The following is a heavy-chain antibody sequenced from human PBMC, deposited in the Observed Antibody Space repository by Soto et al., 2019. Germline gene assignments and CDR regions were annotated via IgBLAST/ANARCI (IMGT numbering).Heavy chain of an antibody. V-gene: IGHV4-61*01. Sequence: PSETLSLTCTVSGGSVSSGSYYWSWIRQPPGKGLEWIGYIYYSGSTNYNPSLKSRVTISVDTSKNQFSLKLSSVTAADTAVNYCGGRGIEQLWSLDYGGQETRVTFSS. D-gene: IGHD5-18*01. J-gene: IGHJ4*02. CDR2: IYYSGST. CDR3: GGRGIEQLWSLDY. CDR1: GGSVSSGSYY.